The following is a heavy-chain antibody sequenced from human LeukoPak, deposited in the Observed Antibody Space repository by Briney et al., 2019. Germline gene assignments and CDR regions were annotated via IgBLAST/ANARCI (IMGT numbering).Heavy chain of an antibody. V-gene: IGHV3-23*01. Sequence: GSLRLSCAASGFTFSSYAMSWVRQAPGKGLEWVSAISGSGGSTYYADSVKGRFTISRDNSKNALYLQMNSLRAEDTAIYYCAKGKAVVGAAGPDYWGQGTLVTVSS. D-gene: IGHD2-15*01. CDR3: AKGKAVVGAAGPDY. CDR1: GFTFSSYA. CDR2: ISGSGGST. J-gene: IGHJ4*02.